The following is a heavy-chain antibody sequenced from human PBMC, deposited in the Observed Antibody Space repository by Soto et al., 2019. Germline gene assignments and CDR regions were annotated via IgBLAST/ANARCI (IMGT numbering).Heavy chain of an antibody. CDR2: IWYDGSNK. V-gene: IGHV3-33*01. CDR3: ARSGDSKGYYYYGMDV. Sequence: GGSLRLSCAASGFTFSSYGMHWVRQAPGKGLEWVAVIWYDGSNKYYADSVKGRFTISRDNSKNTLYLQMNSLRAEDTAVYYCARSGDSKGYYYYGMDVWGQGTTVTVSS. CDR1: GFTFSSYG. J-gene: IGHJ6*02. D-gene: IGHD4-4*01.